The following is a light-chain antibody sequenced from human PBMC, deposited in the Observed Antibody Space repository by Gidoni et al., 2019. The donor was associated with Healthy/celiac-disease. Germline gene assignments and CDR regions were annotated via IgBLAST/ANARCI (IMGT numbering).Light chain of an antibody. J-gene: IGKJ4*01. CDR1: QSVSSSY. Sequence: EIVLTQSPGTLSLSPGERATLSCRASQSVSSSYLAWYQQTPGQAPRLLIYGASSRATGIPDRFSGSGSGTDFTLTISRLEPEDFAVYYCQQYGSSPPDTFGGGTKVEIK. CDR2: GAS. CDR3: QQYGSSPPDT. V-gene: IGKV3-20*01.